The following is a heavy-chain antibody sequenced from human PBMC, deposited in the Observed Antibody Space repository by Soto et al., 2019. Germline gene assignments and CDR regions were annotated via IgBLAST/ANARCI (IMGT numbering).Heavy chain of an antibody. CDR1: GYSFRSYW. V-gene: IGHV5-51*01. D-gene: IGHD6-13*01. J-gene: IGHJ4*02. CDR2: IYPDDSDT. CDR3: ARLQAAAGDNDLTFDY. Sequence: PGESLKISCKGSGYSFRSYWIGWVRQSPGKGLEWMGIIYPDDSDTNYSPSFQGHVTISADKSISTAYLQWSSLKASDTAMYYCARLQAAAGDNDLTFDYWGQGTLVTVSS.